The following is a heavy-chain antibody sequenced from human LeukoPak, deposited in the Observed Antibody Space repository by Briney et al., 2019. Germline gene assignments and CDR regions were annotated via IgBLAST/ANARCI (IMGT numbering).Heavy chain of an antibody. J-gene: IGHJ6*02. V-gene: IGHV4-39*07. CDR1: AGSISSSSYY. CDR2: IYYSGST. CDR3: ARANRNFEQLIYYYYGMDV. Sequence: NPSETLSLTCTVSAGSISSSSYYWGWIRQPPGKGLECIGSIYYSGSTYYNPSLKSRVTISVDTSKNQFSLKLSSVTAADTAVYYCARANRNFEQLIYYYYGMDVWGQGTTVTVSS. D-gene: IGHD1-14*01.